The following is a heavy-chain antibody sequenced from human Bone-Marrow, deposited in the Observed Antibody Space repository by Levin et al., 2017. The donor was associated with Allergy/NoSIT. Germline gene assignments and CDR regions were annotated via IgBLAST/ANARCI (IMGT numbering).Heavy chain of an antibody. CDR3: ARGQLISERKRITIVRGFIGYNCDY. D-gene: IGHD3-10*01. CDR2: IYYSGST. V-gene: IGHV4-59*01. Sequence: SETLSLTCTVSGGSISSYYWSWIRQPPGKGLEWIGDIYYSGSTNYNPSLKSRVTISVDTSKNQFSLQLISVTAADTAVFYCARGQLISERKRITIVRGFIGYNCDYWGQGTLVTVSS. J-gene: IGHJ4*02. CDR1: GGSISSYY.